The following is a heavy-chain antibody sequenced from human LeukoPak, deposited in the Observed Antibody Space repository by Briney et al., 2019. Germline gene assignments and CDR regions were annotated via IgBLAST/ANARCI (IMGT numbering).Heavy chain of an antibody. J-gene: IGHJ5*02. Sequence: GGSLRLSCAASGFSVSSNYMSWVRQAPGKGLEWVSIIYSGGSTYYADSVKGRFTISRDNSKNTLYLQMNSLRAEDTAVYYCARDLGQYYDTSDNWFDPWGQGTLVTVSS. CDR1: GFSVSSNY. D-gene: IGHD3-22*01. V-gene: IGHV3-53*01. CDR2: IYSGGST. CDR3: ARDLGQYYDTSDNWFDP.